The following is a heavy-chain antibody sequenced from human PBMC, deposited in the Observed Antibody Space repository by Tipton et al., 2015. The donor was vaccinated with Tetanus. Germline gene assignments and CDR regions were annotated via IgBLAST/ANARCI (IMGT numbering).Heavy chain of an antibody. CDR3: ARLGVYPDY. CDR1: GGSISSYY. CDR2: IYYSGST. D-gene: IGHD6-13*01. J-gene: IGHJ4*02. Sequence: LRLSCTVSGGSISSYYWSWIRQPPGKGLEWIGYIYYSGSTNYNPSLKSRVTISVDTSKNQSSLKLSSVTAADTAVYYCARLGVYPDYWGQGTLVTVSS. V-gene: IGHV4-59*01.